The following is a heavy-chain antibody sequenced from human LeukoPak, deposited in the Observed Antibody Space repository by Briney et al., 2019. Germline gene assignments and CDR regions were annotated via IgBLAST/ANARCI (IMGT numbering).Heavy chain of an antibody. CDR1: GFTFSSYW. CDR3: AREGDAVPFGY. V-gene: IGHV3-7*01. J-gene: IGHJ4*02. CDR2: IKQDGSEK. D-gene: IGHD2-2*01. Sequence: GGSLRLSCAASGFTFSSYWMSWVRQAPGKGREWVANIKQDGSEKYYVDSVKGRFTISRDNAKNSLYLQMNSLRAEDTAVYYCAREGDAVPFGYWGQGTLVTVSS.